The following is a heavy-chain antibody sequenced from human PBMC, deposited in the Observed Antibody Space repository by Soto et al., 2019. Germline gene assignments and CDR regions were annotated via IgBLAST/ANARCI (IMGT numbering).Heavy chain of an antibody. J-gene: IGHJ6*02. V-gene: IGHV1-69*01. CDR1: GGTSSSYA. CDR2: IIPIFGTA. Sequence: QVQLVQSGPEVKKPGSSVKVSCKAPGGTSSSYAISWVRRAPGQGLGGMGGIIPIFGTANYAQKFQGRVTITADESTSTAYMELSSLRSEDTAVYYCARTYCSGGSCYGSTSYYYYGMDVWGQGTTVTVSS. D-gene: IGHD2-15*01. CDR3: ARTYCSGGSCYGSTSYYYYGMDV.